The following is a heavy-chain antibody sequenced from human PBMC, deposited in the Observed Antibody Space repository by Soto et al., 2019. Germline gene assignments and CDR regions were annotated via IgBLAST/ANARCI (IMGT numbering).Heavy chain of an antibody. CDR1: GYTFTRYG. CDR3: ARTPLGLWFGEYYFDY. CDR2: ISAYNGNT. V-gene: IGHV1-18*01. J-gene: IGHJ4*02. D-gene: IGHD3-10*01. Sequence: ASVKVSCKASGYTFTRYGISWVRQAPGQGLEWMGWISAYNGNTNYAQKLQGIVTMTTDTSTSTAYMELRSLRSDDTAVYYCARTPLGLWFGEYYFDYWGQGTLVTVSS.